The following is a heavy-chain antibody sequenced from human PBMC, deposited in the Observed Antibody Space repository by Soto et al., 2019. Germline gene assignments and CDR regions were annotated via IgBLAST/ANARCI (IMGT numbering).Heavy chain of an antibody. V-gene: IGHV3-9*01. CDR3: AKAGCSDANCHFWALES. Sequence: EMQLVESGGGLVPPGRSLRLSCAGFGSKFEDYAMHWVRQVPGKGLEWVSYINWNSGKVKYADSVKGRFTISRDNAKNSLYLHMTSLKSADTALYYCAKAGCSDANCHFWALESWGQGTLVSVSS. CDR1: GSKFEDYA. CDR2: INWNSGKV. D-gene: IGHD6-19*01. J-gene: IGHJ4*02.